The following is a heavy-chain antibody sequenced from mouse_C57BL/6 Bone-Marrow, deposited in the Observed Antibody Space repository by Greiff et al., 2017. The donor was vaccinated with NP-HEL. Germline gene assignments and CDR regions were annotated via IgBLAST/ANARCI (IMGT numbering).Heavy chain of an antibody. CDR2: IDPSDSYT. Sequence: QVQLQQSGAELVRPGTSVKLSCKASGYTFTSYWMHWVKQRPGQGLEWIGVIDPSDSYTNYNQKFKGKSTLTVYKSSSTAYMQLSSLTSEDSAVYYCAREGDYYGSSLYAMDYWGQGTSVTVSS. V-gene: IGHV1-59*01. D-gene: IGHD1-1*01. CDR1: GYTFTSYW. CDR3: AREGDYYGSSLYAMDY. J-gene: IGHJ4*01.